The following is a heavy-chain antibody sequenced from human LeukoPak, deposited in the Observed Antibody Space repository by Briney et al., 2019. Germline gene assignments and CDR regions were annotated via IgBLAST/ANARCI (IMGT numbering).Heavy chain of an antibody. D-gene: IGHD6-13*01. V-gene: IGHV1-18*01. Sequence: ASVKVSCKASGYTFKNYGITWVRQAPGQGLEWMGWINTYSGSTNYPQGLQGRVTMTTDKSTTTAYMELRSLRSDDTAVYYCARTRGYSSSWPIDYWGQGTLVTVSS. CDR3: ARTRGYSSSWPIDY. CDR2: INTYSGST. CDR1: GYTFKNYG. J-gene: IGHJ4*02.